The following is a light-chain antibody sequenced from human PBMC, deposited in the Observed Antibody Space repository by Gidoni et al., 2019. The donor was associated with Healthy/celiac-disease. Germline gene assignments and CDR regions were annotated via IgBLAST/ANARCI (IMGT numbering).Light chain of an antibody. CDR3: QQDNSFPYT. V-gene: IGKV1-5*03. CDR2: EAS. J-gene: IGKJ2*01. CDR1: QRISSW. Sequence: DILLTQPPSSLSASVGDRVTITCRASQRISSWLAWYQQKPGKAPKLLIYEASSLESGVPSRFSGSGSGTEFTLTISSLQPDDFATYYCQQDNSFPYTFGQGTKLEIK.